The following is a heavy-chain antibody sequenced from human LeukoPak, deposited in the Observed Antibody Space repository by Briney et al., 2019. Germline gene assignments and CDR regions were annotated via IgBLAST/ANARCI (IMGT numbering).Heavy chain of an antibody. CDR1: GFTFSNYA. D-gene: IGHD1-26*01. J-gene: IGHJ4*02. CDR2: IGGSGGST. CDR3: ARSSGCYPRDRVDH. V-gene: IGHV3-23*01. Sequence: PGGSLRLSCAASGFTFSNYAMSWVRQAPGKGLEWVSGIGGSGGSTYYADSVKGRFTNSRENSKNTLYLQMNSLRAEDTAVYYCARSSGCYPRDRVDHWGQGTLVTVSS.